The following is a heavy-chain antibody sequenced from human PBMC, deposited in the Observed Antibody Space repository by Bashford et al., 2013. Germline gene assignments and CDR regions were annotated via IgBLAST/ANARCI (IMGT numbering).Heavy chain of an antibody. D-gene: IGHD5-12*01. J-gene: IGHJ6*03. V-gene: IGHV3-23*01. Sequence: VRQAPGKGLEWVSGISGSGDYTFYADSVKGRFTISRDNSKNTLYLQMNSLRVEDTAVYYCAKGGGGYDRSLNYYYYFYMDVWGKGITVTVSS. CDR2: ISGSGDYT. CDR3: AKGGGGYDRSLNYYYYFYMDV.